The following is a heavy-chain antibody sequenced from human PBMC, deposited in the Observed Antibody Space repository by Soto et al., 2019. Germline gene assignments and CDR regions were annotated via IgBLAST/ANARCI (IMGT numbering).Heavy chain of an antibody. V-gene: IGHV4-34*01. CDR1: GGSFSGYY. CDR2: NNHSGST. CDR3: ARRRGYTGYDQGYYSDY. Sequence: SETLSLTSAVYGGSFSGYYWSWIRQPPGKGLEWIGENNHSGSTNYNPSLKSRVTISVDTSKNQFSLKLSSVTAADTAVYYCARRRGYTGYDQGYYSDYWGQASLVTIS. J-gene: IGHJ4*02. D-gene: IGHD5-12*01.